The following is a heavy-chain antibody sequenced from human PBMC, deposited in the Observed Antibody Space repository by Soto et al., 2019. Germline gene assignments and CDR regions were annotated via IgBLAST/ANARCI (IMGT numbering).Heavy chain of an antibody. J-gene: IGHJ6*02. CDR3: ARGGRTEWPEYYYYYYGMDV. CDR1: GGTFSSYA. V-gene: IGHV1-69*01. Sequence: QVQLVQSGAEVKKPGSSVKVSCKASGGTFSSYAISWVRQAPGQGLEWMGGIIPIFGTANYAQKFQGRATITADESTSTAYMELSSLRSEDTAVYYCARGGRTEWPEYYYYYYGMDVWGQGTTVTVSS. D-gene: IGHD3-3*01. CDR2: IIPIFGTA.